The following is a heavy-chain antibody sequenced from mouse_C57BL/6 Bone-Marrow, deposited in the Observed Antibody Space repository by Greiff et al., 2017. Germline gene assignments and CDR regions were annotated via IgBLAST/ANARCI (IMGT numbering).Heavy chain of an antibody. CDR2: FYPGSGSR. J-gene: IGHJ3*01. D-gene: IGHD1-1*01. CDR1: GYSFTEYT. Sequence: QVQLQQSGAELVKPGASVKLSCKASGYSFTEYTIHWVKQRSGQGLEWIGWFYPGSGSRKYNEKFKDKDTLTAAKSSSTVYMELSRLTSDDSAVYFCARHDPLYYYGSSPWFAYWGQGTLVTVSA. CDR3: ARHDPLYYYGSSPWFAY. V-gene: IGHV1-62-2*01.